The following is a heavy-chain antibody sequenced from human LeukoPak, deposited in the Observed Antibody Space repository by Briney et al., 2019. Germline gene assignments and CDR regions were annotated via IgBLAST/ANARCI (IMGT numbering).Heavy chain of an antibody. Sequence: PGGSLRLSCATSGFTFSSYAMHWVRQVPGKGLEWVALISHDGINQYYADSVKGRFIISRDNSKNTLYLQLNSLRLEDTAVYYCTLTTFGVVYYFDYWGQGTLVTVSS. CDR3: TLTTFGVVYYFDY. CDR1: GFTFSSYA. D-gene: IGHD1/OR15-1a*01. CDR2: ISHDGINQ. J-gene: IGHJ4*02. V-gene: IGHV3-30*04.